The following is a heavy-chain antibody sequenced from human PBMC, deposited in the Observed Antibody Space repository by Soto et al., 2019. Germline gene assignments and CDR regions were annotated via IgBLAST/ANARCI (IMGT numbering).Heavy chain of an antibody. CDR2: FDPEDGET. V-gene: IGHV1-24*01. Sequence: ASVKVSCKVSGYTLTELSMHWVRQAPGKGLEWMGGFDPEDGETIYAQKFQGRVTMTEDTSTDTAYMELSSLRSEDTAVYYCAVTRKGQWNDAFDIWGQGTMVTVSS. CDR1: GYTLTELS. J-gene: IGHJ3*02. CDR3: AVTRKGQWNDAFDI. D-gene: IGHD1-1*01.